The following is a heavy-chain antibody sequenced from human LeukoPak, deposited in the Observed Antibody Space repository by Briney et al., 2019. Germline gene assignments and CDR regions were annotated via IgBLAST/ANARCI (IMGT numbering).Heavy chain of an antibody. D-gene: IGHD3-16*01. CDR3: ARVPDWTYVPDY. J-gene: IGHJ4*02. CDR1: GGSISSDRFY. Sequence: PSETLSLTCTVSGGSISSDRFYWTWVRQPAGKVLEWIGRIKSSNTNYNPSLKSRVSISLDTSTNQFSLKLSSLTAADTAVYYCARVPDWTYVPDYWGQGTLVTVSS. CDR2: IKSSNT. V-gene: IGHV4-61*02.